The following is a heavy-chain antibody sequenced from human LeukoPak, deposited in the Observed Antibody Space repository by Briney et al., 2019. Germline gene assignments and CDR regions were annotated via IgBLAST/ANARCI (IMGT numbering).Heavy chain of an antibody. Sequence: GGSLRLSCAASGFTFSTYWMSWVRQAPGKGLEWVGIIKQDGSEKYYVDSVKGRFTISRDNAKNSLYLQMNSLRAEDTAVYYCARGGWYYDSSGYHYWGQGTLVTVSS. CDR3: ARGGWYYDSSGYHY. CDR1: GFTFSTYW. V-gene: IGHV3-7*01. J-gene: IGHJ4*02. CDR2: IKQDGSEK. D-gene: IGHD3-22*01.